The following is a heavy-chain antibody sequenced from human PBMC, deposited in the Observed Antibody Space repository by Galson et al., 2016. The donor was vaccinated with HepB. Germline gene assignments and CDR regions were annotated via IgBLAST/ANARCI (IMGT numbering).Heavy chain of an antibody. D-gene: IGHD4-11*01. CDR3: ARVDYTDEGINV. Sequence: SLRLSCAASGFTFNDYWMTWVRQAPGKGLEWVANLSPDGTDKRYAGSVKGRFTISRDNPNNSVFLQMSSLRAEDTALYYYARVDYTDEGINVWGQGTTVTFSS. J-gene: IGHJ6*02. CDR2: LSPDGTDK. V-gene: IGHV3-7*01. CDR1: GFTFNDYW.